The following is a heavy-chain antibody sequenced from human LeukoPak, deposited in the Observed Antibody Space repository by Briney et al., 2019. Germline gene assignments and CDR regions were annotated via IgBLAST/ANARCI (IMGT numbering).Heavy chain of an antibody. CDR2: ISYDGSNK. CDR1: GFTFSSYA. J-gene: IGHJ4*02. V-gene: IGHV3-30-3*01. CDR3: ARALRGKPTDY. Sequence: PGGSLRLSCAASGFTFSSYAMYWVRQAPGKGLEWVAVISYDGSNKYYADSVKGRFTISRDNSENTLYPQMNSLRAEDTAVYYCARALRGKPTDYWGQGALVTVSS. D-gene: IGHD3-16*01.